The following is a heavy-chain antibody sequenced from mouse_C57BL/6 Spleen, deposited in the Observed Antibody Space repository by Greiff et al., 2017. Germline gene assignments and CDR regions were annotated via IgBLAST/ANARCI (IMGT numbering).Heavy chain of an antibody. CDR3: ARTGGYDYDVDY. CDR2: INPNNGGT. CDR1: GYTFTDYN. Sequence: EVQLQQSGPELVKPGASVKMSCKASGYTFTDYNMHWVKQSHGKSLEWIGYINPNNGGTSYNQKFKGKATLTVNKSSSTAYMELRSLTSEDSAVYYGARTGGYDYDVDYWGQGTTLTVSS. V-gene: IGHV1-22*01. D-gene: IGHD2-4*01. J-gene: IGHJ2*01.